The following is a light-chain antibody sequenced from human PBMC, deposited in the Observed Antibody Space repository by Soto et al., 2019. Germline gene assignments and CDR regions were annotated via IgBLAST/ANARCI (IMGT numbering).Light chain of an antibody. CDR1: RSVASNY. J-gene: IGKJ1*01. CDR3: QQYTDWPLT. CDR2: GIS. Sequence: EVVMTQSPATLSVSPGERATLSCRASRSVASNYLAWYQQKPGQAPRLLMYGISSRATGVPDRFSGSGSGTDFTLTISRLEPEDFAVYYCQQYTDWPLTFGQGTMVDIK. V-gene: IGKV3-20*01.